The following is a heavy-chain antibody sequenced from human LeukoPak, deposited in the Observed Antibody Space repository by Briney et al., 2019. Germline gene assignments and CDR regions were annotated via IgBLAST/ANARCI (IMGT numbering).Heavy chain of an antibody. CDR2: MNPNSGNT. Sequence: GASVKVSCKASGYTFTSYDINWVRQATGQGLEWMGWMNPNSGNTGYAQKFQGRVTMTRDMSTSTVYMELSSLRSEDTAVYYCARDRADFWSGYYFDYWGQGTLVTVSS. J-gene: IGHJ4*02. CDR3: ARDRADFWSGYYFDY. V-gene: IGHV1-8*01. CDR1: GYTFTSYD. D-gene: IGHD3-3*01.